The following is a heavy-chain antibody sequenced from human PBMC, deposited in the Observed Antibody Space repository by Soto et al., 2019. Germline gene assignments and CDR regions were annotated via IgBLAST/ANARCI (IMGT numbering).Heavy chain of an antibody. V-gene: IGHV5-51*01. D-gene: IGHD2-15*01. CDR2: IYPGDSDT. Sequence: GESLKISCKGSGYSFTSYWIGWVRQMPGKGLEWMGIIYPGDSDTRYSPSFQGQVTISADKSISTAYLQWSSLKASDTAMYYCATTYCSGCSCYSDHDAFDIWGQGTMVTVSS. J-gene: IGHJ3*02. CDR1: GYSFTSYW. CDR3: ATTYCSGCSCYSDHDAFDI.